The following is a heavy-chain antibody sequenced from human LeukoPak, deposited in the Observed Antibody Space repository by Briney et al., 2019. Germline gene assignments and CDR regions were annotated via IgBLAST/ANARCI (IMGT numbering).Heavy chain of an antibody. CDR2: ISYDGSNK. CDR3: AKDDEQQLVPGGLFDY. J-gene: IGHJ4*02. V-gene: IGHV3-30*18. D-gene: IGHD6-13*01. Sequence: GGSLRLSCAASGFTFSSYDMHWVRQAPGKGLEWVAVISYDGSNKYYADSVKGRFTISRDNSKNTLYLQMNSLRAEDTAVYYCAKDDEQQLVPGGLFDYWGQGTLVTVSS. CDR1: GFTFSSYD.